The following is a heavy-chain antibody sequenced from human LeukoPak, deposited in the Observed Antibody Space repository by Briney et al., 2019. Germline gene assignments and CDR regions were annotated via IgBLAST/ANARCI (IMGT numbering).Heavy chain of an antibody. CDR2: ISGSSGST. J-gene: IGHJ4*02. V-gene: IGHV3-11*06. Sequence: GGSLRLSCAASGFTFSNYYVSWIRQAPGKGLEWVSYISGSSGSTNYADSVMGRFTISRDNGKNSLYLQMNSLRAEDTAVYYCARDQGENYDSSCYYPYWGQGTLVTVSS. CDR1: GFTFSNYY. D-gene: IGHD3-22*01. CDR3: ARDQGENYDSSCYYPY.